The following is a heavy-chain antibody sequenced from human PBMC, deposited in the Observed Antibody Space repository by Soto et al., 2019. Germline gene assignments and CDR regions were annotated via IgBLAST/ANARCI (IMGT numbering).Heavy chain of an antibody. CDR3: ARAPGADYGDYAEFDP. Sequence: ASVKVSCKASGGTFSSYTISWVRQAPGQGLEWMGRIIPILGIANYAQKFQGRVTITADKSTSTAYMELSSLRSEDTAVYYCARAPGADYGDYAEFDPWGQGTLVTVSS. V-gene: IGHV1-69*02. CDR2: IIPILGIA. CDR1: GGTFSSYT. D-gene: IGHD4-17*01. J-gene: IGHJ5*02.